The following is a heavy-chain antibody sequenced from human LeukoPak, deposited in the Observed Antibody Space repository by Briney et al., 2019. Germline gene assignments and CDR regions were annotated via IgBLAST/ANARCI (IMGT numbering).Heavy chain of an antibody. D-gene: IGHD6-6*01. CDR3: AREDEYSSSSPAFDI. CDR2: ISYDGSNK. J-gene: IGHJ3*02. V-gene: IGHV3-30-3*01. Sequence: GRSLRLSCAASGFTFSSYAMHWVRQAPGKGLEWVAVISYDGSNKYYADSVKGRFTISRDNSKNTLYLQMNSLRAEDTAVYYCAREDEYSSSSPAFDIWGQGTMVTVSS. CDR1: GFTFSSYA.